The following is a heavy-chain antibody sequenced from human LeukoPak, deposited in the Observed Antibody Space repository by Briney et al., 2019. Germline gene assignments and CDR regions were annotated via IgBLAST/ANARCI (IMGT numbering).Heavy chain of an antibody. CDR1: GFTFSSYA. Sequence: LRLSCAASGFTFSSYAMSWVRQPPGKGLEWIGYIYHSGSTYYNPSLKSRVTISVDRSKNQFSLKLSSVTAADTAVYYCARVSPLAAAGYFDYWGQGTLVTVSS. CDR2: IYHSGST. J-gene: IGHJ4*02. V-gene: IGHV4-30-2*01. CDR3: ARVSPLAAAGYFDY. D-gene: IGHD6-13*01.